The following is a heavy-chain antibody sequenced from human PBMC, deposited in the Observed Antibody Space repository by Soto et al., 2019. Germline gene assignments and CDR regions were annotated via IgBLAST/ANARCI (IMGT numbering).Heavy chain of an antibody. CDR1: GGTVASSHW. V-gene: IGHV4-4*02. D-gene: IGHD2-21*02. Sequence: PSETLSLTCVVSGGTVASSHWWSWVRQSPGRGLEWIGNVYHTGDTNFNPSLQSRVTFSVDKSNNQFSLRLTSVTAADTAVYFCAREIVTAGGNNYFDPWVPGTLVTVSS. J-gene: IGHJ5*02. CDR2: VYHTGDT. CDR3: AREIVTAGGNNYFDP.